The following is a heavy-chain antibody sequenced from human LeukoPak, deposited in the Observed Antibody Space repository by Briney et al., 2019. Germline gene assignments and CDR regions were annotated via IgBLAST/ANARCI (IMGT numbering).Heavy chain of an antibody. D-gene: IGHD6-13*01. V-gene: IGHV4-59*01. CDR3: ARQQLSQLYYFDN. CDR2: IDYTGST. J-gene: IGHJ4*02. CDR1: GGSMSTYY. Sequence: PSETLSLTCTVSGGSMSTYYWSWIRQSPGKGLEWIGYIDYTGSTNYNPSLKSRVTISVDTSKNQFSLKLSSVTAADTAVYYCARQQLSQLYYFDNWGQGTLVTVSS.